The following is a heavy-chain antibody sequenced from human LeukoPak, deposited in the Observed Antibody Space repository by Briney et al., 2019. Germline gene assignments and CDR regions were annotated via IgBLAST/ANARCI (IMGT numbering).Heavy chain of an antibody. J-gene: IGHJ3*02. V-gene: IGHV3-53*01. CDR1: GFTVSSNY. CDR2: IYNGGST. D-gene: IGHD5-18*01. CDR3: ARGNTAMVSDAFDI. Sequence: GGSLRLSCAASGFTVSSNYMSWVRQAPGKGLEWVSVIYNGGSTYYADSVKGRFTISRDNSKNTLYLQMNSLRAEDTAVYYCARGNTAMVSDAFDIWGQGTMVTVSS.